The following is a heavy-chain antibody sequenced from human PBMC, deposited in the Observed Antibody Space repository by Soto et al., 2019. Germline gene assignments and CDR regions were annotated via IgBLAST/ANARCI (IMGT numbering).Heavy chain of an antibody. CDR3: ARGYYGSGSLTNYYGMDG. Sequence: GASVKVSCKASGYTFTGYYMHWVRQAPGQGLEWMGWINPNSGGTNYAQKFQGWVTMTRDTSISTAYMELSRLRSDDTAVYYCARGYYGSGSLTNYYGMDGWGQGTTVTVAS. CDR2: INPNSGGT. V-gene: IGHV1-2*04. D-gene: IGHD3-10*01. J-gene: IGHJ6*02. CDR1: GYTFTGYY.